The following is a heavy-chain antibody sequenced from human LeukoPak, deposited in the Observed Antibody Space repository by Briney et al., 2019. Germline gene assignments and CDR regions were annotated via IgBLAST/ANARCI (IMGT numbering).Heavy chain of an antibody. V-gene: IGHV3-53*04. Sequence: GGSLRLSCAASGFTVSSNYMSWVRQAPGKGLEWVSVIYSGGSTYYADSVKGRFTISRHNSKNTLYPQMNSLRAEDTAVYYCARDTGRITKAFDIWGQGTMVTVSS. CDR2: IYSGGST. J-gene: IGHJ3*02. CDR1: GFTVSSNY. CDR3: ARDTGRITKAFDI. D-gene: IGHD3-10*01.